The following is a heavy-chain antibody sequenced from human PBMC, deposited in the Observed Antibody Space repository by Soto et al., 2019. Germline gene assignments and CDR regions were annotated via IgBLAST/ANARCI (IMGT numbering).Heavy chain of an antibody. CDR3: VRAQNFGSS. V-gene: IGHV3-48*01. Sequence: EVQLVESGGGLVQPGGSLRLSCAASGFSFSTYAMNRVRQAPGKGLEWLSYISSSSGAIHYADSVQGRFTTSRDNGKNSLYLQMNSLRAEDTAVYYCVRAQNFGSSWGQGTLVTVSS. CDR1: GFSFSTYA. D-gene: IGHD3-10*01. CDR2: ISSSSGAI. J-gene: IGHJ5*02.